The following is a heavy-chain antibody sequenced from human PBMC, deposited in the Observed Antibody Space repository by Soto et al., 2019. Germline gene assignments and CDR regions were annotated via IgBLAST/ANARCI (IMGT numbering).Heavy chain of an antibody. J-gene: IGHJ6*02. CDR3: ARRRYCGTDRYYKYYYGMDV. D-gene: IGHD2-21*02. V-gene: IGHV1-69*02. Sequence: QVQLVQSGAEVMKPGSSVKVSCRASGDTFSSYTVSWVRQAPGQGLEWMGRIIPVLGVTNYAQKFRGRVTITADESRKTAYMDLSGLRSEDTAVYYCARRRYCGTDRYYKYYYGMDVWGQGTAVTVSS. CDR2: IIPVLGVT. CDR1: GDTFSSYT.